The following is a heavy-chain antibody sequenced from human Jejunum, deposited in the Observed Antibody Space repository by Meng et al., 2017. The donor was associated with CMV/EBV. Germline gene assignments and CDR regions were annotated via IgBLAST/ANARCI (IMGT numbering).Heavy chain of an antibody. CDR2: ISTGDGAI. D-gene: IGHD5-12*01. CDR3: AKNYADIVIPAIDY. V-gene: IGHV3-23*01. J-gene: IGHJ4*02. Sequence: SDFTFSTCALSWGRQAPGKGLEWISGISTGDGAIYYAKSVEGRFTVSRDNSKDTLYLQMNSLRAEDTAVYYCAKNYADIVIPAIDYWGQGTLVTVSS. CDR1: DFTFSTCA.